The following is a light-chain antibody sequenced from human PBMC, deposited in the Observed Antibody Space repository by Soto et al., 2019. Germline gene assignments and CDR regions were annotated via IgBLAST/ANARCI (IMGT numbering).Light chain of an antibody. CDR2: WAS. J-gene: IGKJ4*01. CDR3: QQYYSTLT. V-gene: IGKV4-1*01. CDR1: QSVLYSSNNKNY. Sequence: DIVMTQSPESLAVSRGERATINCKSSQSVLYSSNNKNYLAWYQQKPGQPPKLLIYWASTRESGVPDRFSGSGSGTDFTLTISSLQAEDVAVYYCQQYYSTLTFGGGTKVEIK.